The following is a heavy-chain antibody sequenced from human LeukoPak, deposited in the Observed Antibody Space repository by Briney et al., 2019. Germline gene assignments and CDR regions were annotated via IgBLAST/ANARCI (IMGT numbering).Heavy chain of an antibody. CDR1: GFTFSSYW. Sequence: GGSLRLSCAASGFTFSSYWMHWVRQAPGKGLVWVSGIKNDGSSTKYADSVKGRFTISRDNAKNTLYVQVNSLRVDDTAVYYCARGQGHGFDIWGQGTMVTVSS. CDR3: ARGQGHGFDI. J-gene: IGHJ3*02. CDR2: IKNDGSST. V-gene: IGHV3-74*01.